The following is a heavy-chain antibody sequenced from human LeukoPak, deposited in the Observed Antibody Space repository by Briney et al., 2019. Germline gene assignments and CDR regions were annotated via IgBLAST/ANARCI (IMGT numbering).Heavy chain of an antibody. CDR2: INQDGSEK. V-gene: IGHV3-7*01. CDR3: VRGGPGTATRYENY. D-gene: IGHD2-15*01. Sequence: GGSLRLSCAASGFTFSLYWMSWVRQAPGKGLEWVANINQDGSEKYYVDSVKGRFTISRDNAENSLYLQMNSLRAEDSAVYYCVRGGPGTATRYENYWGQGTLLSVSS. CDR1: GFTFSLYW. J-gene: IGHJ4*02.